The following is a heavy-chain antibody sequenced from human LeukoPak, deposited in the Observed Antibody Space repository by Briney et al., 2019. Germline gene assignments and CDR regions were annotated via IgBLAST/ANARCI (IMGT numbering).Heavy chain of an antibody. V-gene: IGHV3-11*01. J-gene: IGHJ4*02. CDR2: ISSSGATT. CDR3: ARYSRGPSGSY. D-gene: IGHD3-10*01. CDR1: GFTFSDYY. Sequence: GGSLRLSCAASGFTFSDYYMAWIRQAPGKGLEWLSHISSSGATTYNPDSVKGRFTISRDNTKNSLYLQMNSLGVEDTAVYYCARYSRGPSGSYWGQGTLVTVSS.